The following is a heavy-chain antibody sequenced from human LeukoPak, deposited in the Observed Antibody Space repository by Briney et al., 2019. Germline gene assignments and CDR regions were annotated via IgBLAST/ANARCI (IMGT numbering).Heavy chain of an antibody. Sequence: GASVKVSCKASGFTFTNYYMHWVRQAHGQGLEWMGIINPSGGGTNYAQKFQGRVTMTRDTSTSTVYMELSSLRSEDTAVYYCARDQPFDPWGQGTLVTVSS. J-gene: IGHJ5*02. V-gene: IGHV1-46*01. CDR3: ARDQPFDP. CDR1: GFTFTNYY. CDR2: INPSGGGT.